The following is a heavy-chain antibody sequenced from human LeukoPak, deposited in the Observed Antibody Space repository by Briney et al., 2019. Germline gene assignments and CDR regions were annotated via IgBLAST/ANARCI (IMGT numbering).Heavy chain of an antibody. CDR1: GGSISSYY. J-gene: IGHJ6*03. Sequence: SETLSLTSTVSGGSISSYYWSWIRQPPGKGLEWIGYIYYSGSTNYNPSLKSRVTISVDTSKNQFSLKLSSVTAADTAVYYCARDNWDIVVVPAANSHYYYYYMDVWGKGTTVTVSS. CDR2: IYYSGST. CDR3: ARDNWDIVVVPAANSHYYYYYMDV. V-gene: IGHV4-59*01. D-gene: IGHD2-2*01.